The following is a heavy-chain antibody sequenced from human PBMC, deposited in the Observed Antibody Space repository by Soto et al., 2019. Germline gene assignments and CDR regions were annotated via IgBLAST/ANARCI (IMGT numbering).Heavy chain of an antibody. CDR3: ASRVLCDMNV. J-gene: IGHJ6*02. CDR1: GDTFTTNF. Sequence: QEQLVQSGAEVKEPGASLKVSCKASGDTFTTNFIHWVRQAPGQGLEWMGRINPNSGATLYAQEFQGRLTLTTDTSTSTVSLDLTGLKPEDSAVYYCASRVLCDMNVWGQGTTVTVSS. D-gene: IGHD2-21*01. CDR2: INPNSGAT. V-gene: IGHV1-46*01.